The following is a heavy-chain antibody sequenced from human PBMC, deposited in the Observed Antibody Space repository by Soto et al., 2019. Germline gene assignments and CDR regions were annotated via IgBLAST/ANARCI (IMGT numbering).Heavy chain of an antibody. J-gene: IGHJ6*02. CDR1: GFTFSDYY. Sequence: GGSLRLSCAVSGFTFSDYYMSWIRRAPGKGLEWLSYISGTGSYTNYADSVKGRFTISRDNAKNSLYLQMNSLRAEDTAMYYCARAPTGRYDFWSGSNYYHYGMDVWGQGTTVTVSS. D-gene: IGHD3-3*01. CDR2: ISGTGSYT. V-gene: IGHV3-11*06. CDR3: ARAPTGRYDFWSGSNYYHYGMDV.